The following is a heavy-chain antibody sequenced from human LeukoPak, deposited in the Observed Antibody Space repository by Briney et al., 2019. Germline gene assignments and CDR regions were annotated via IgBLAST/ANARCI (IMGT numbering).Heavy chain of an antibody. J-gene: IGHJ4*02. Sequence: SVKVSCKASGGTFSSYAISWVRQAPGQGLEWMGGIIPIFGTANYAQKFQGRVTITTDESTSTAYMELSSLRSEDTAVYYCARSHTVTTPIFDYWGQGTLVTVSS. CDR1: GGTFSSYA. CDR2: IIPIFGTA. CDR3: ARSHTVTTPIFDY. D-gene: IGHD4-17*01. V-gene: IGHV1-69*05.